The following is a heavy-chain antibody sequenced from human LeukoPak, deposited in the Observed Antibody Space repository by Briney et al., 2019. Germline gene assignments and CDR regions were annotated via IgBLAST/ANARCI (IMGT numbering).Heavy chain of an antibody. J-gene: IGHJ4*02. Sequence: SVKVSCKASGGTFSSYTISWVRQAPGQGLEWMGRIIPILGIANYAQKFQGRVTVTADKSTSTAYMELSSLRSEDTAVYYCARAQGHTNFDYWGQGTLVTVSS. V-gene: IGHV1-69*02. CDR1: GGTFSSYT. CDR3: ARAQGHTNFDY. CDR2: IIPILGIA. D-gene: IGHD2-21*01.